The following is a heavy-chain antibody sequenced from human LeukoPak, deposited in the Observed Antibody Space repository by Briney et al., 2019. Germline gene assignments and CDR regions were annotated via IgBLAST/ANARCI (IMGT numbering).Heavy chain of an antibody. CDR1: GFTFSSYS. D-gene: IGHD2-2*01. V-gene: IGHV3-21*01. CDR3: AISLYGPAAERYYYYYMDV. CDR2: ISSSSSYI. Sequence: GGSLRLSCAASGFTFSSYSMNWVRQAPGKGLEWVSSISSSSSYIYYADSVKGRFTISRDNAKNSLYLQMNSLRAEDTAVYYCAISLYGPAAERYYYYYMDVWGKGTTVAVSS. J-gene: IGHJ6*03.